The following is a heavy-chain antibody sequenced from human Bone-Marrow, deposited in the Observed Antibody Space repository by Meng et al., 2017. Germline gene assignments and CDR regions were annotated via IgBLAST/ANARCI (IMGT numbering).Heavy chain of an antibody. D-gene: IGHD2-15*01. CDR1: GFSLSTSGVG. CDR2: IYWDDDK. CDR3: AHSTWGMVAATWCEP. Sequence: QITLKESGPTPVKPTQTLTPTCTFTGFSLSTSGVGVGWIRQPPGKALEWLALIYWDDDKRYSPSLKSRLTITKDTSKNQVVLTMTNMDPVDTATYYCAHSTWGMVAATWCEPWGQGTLVTVSS. J-gene: IGHJ5*02. V-gene: IGHV2-5*02.